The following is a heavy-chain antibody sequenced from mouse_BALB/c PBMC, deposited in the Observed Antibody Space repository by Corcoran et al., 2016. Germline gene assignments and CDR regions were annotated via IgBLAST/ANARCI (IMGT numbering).Heavy chain of an antibody. CDR3: ARANWYYDY. Sequence: QVTLKESGPGILQPSQTLSLTCSFSGFSLSTSGMGVSWIRQPSGKGLEWLAHIYWDDDKRYNPSLKSRLTIAKDTSSNQVFLKITSVDTADTATYYCARANWYYDYWGQGTTLTVSS. V-gene: IGHV8-12*01. D-gene: IGHD4-1*01. CDR1: GFSLSTSGMG. CDR2: IYWDDDK. J-gene: IGHJ2*01.